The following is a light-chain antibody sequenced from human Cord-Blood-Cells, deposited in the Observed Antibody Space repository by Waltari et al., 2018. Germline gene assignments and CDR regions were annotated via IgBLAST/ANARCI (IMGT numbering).Light chain of an antibody. V-gene: IGLV2-14*03. J-gene: IGLJ1*01. Sequence: QSALTPPASVSGSPGQSTTISCTRTSSDVGGYNYVSWYQQHPGKAPKLMFYDVSNQPSGRSNRFACSKSGNTASLPISGLQAEDEADYYCSSYTSSSTYVFGTGTKVTVL. CDR1: SSDVGGYNY. CDR2: DVS. CDR3: SSYTSSSTYV.